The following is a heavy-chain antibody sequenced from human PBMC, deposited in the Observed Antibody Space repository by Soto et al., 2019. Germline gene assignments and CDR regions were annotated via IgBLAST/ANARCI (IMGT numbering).Heavy chain of an antibody. J-gene: IGHJ6*03. V-gene: IGHV3-33*01. D-gene: IGHD6-19*01. Sequence: GGSLRLSCAASGFTFSSYGMHWVRQAPGKGLEWVAVIWYDGSNKYYADSVKGRFTISRDNSKNTLYLQMNSLRAEDTAVYYCARDWRVAVAGTFYYYMDVWGKGTTVTVSS. CDR2: IWYDGSNK. CDR1: GFTFSSYG. CDR3: ARDWRVAVAGTFYYYMDV.